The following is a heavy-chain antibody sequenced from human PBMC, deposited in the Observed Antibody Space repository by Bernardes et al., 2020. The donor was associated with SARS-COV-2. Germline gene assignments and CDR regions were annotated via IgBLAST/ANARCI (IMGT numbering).Heavy chain of an antibody. CDR1: GYTLTELS. J-gene: IGHJ4*02. CDR2: INPNSGGT. V-gene: IGHV1-2*02. D-gene: IGHD3-10*01. Sequence: ASVKVSCKVSGYTLTELSMHWVRQAPGQGLEWMGWINPNSGGTNYAQKFQGRVTMTRDTSISTAYMELSRLRSDDTAVYYCARTTMVRGVIAYWGQGTLVTVSS. CDR3: ARTTMVRGVIAY.